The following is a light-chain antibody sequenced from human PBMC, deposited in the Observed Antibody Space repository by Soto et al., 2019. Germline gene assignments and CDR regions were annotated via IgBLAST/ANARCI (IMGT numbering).Light chain of an antibody. J-gene: IGKJ1*01. Sequence: EIVMTQSPATLSVSPGERATLSCRASQSVSSNLAWYQQKPGQAPRLLIHGASTRATGIPARSSGSGSGTEFTLTISSLQSEDFAVYYCQQYNNWPRTFGQGTKVDIK. CDR3: QQYNNWPRT. V-gene: IGKV3-15*01. CDR1: QSVSSN. CDR2: GAS.